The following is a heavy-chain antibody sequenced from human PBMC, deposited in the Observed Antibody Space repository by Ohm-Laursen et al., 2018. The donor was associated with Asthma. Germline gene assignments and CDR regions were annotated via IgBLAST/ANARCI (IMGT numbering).Heavy chain of an antibody. CDR1: GYSFTSYG. Sequence: ASVKVSCKASGYSFTSYGIRWVRQAPGQGLEWMGWISAYNGNTNYAQKFQGRVTMTTDTSTSTAYMELRSLRSDDTAVYHCARGTCSDDSCLRRAYYFDLWGRGTLVTVSS. CDR3: ARGTCSDDSCLRRAYYFDL. CDR2: ISAYNGNT. J-gene: IGHJ2*01. V-gene: IGHV1-18*04. D-gene: IGHD2-15*01.